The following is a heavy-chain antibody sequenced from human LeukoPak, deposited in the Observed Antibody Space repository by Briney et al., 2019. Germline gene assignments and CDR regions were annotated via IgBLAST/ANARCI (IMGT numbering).Heavy chain of an antibody. CDR2: INPNSGGT. J-gene: IGHJ4*02. D-gene: IGHD3-3*01. CDR3: ALTRSHYDFWRSGLDY. V-gene: IGHV1-2*02. CDR1: GYTFTGYY. Sequence: EASVKVSCKASGYTFTGYYMHWVRQAPGQGLEWMGWINPNSGGTNYAQKFQGRVTMTGDTSISTAYMELSRLRSDDTAVYYCALTRSHYDFWRSGLDYWGQGTLVTVSS.